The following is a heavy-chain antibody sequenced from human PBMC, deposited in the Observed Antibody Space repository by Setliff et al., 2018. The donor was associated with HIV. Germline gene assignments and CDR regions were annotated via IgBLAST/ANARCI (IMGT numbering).Heavy chain of an antibody. CDR3: ATDNREGVGTPYYFDY. D-gene: IGHD1-26*01. V-gene: IGHV1-24*01. J-gene: IGHJ4*02. CDR2: FDPELGET. CDR1: GYTLTKLS. Sequence: GASVKVSCKVSGYTLTKLSMHWVRQAPEKGLEWMGGFDPELGETFFAQNFRGRLTMTQDTSTDTAYMELTSLRSYDTAMYYCATDNREGVGTPYYFDYWGQGTQVTVSS.